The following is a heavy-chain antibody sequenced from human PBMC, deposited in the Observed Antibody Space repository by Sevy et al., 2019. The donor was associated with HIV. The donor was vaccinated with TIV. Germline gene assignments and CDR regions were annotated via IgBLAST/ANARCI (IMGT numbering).Heavy chain of an antibody. CDR2: ISSSSSTI. V-gene: IGHV3-48*01. CDR3: ARESYCSSTSCYIKETGVY. Sequence: GGSLRLSCAASGFTFSSYSMNWVRQAPGKGLEWVSYISSSSSTIYYADSVKGRFTISRDNAKNSLYLQMNSLRAEDTAVYYCARESYCSSTSCYIKETGVYWGQGTLVTVSS. J-gene: IGHJ4*02. D-gene: IGHD2-2*02. CDR1: GFTFSSYS.